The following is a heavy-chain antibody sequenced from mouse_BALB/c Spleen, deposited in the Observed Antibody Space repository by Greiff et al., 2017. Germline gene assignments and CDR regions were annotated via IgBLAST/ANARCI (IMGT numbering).Heavy chain of an antibody. V-gene: IGHV3-2*02. Sequence: EVQLQESGPGLVKPSQSLSLTCTVTGYSITSDYAWNWIRQFPGNKLEWMGYISYSGSTSYNPSLKSRISITRDTSKNQFFLQLNSVTTEDTATYYCARTGYGNTGFAYWGQGTLVTVSA. CDR2: ISYSGST. CDR1: GYSITSDYA. CDR3: ARTGYGNTGFAY. J-gene: IGHJ3*01. D-gene: IGHD2-10*02.